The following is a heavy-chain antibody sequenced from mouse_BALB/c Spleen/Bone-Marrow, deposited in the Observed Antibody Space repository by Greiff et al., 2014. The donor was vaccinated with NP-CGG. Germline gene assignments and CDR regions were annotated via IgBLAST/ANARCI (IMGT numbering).Heavy chain of an antibody. CDR2: INPSSGYT. Sequence: QVQLKHSGAELARPGASVKMSCEASGYTFTSYTMHWVKQRPGQGLEWIGYINPSSGYTNYNQKFKDKATLTADKSSSTAYMQLSSLTSEDSAVYYCARAAYYRYDEGAWFAYWGQGTLVTVSA. V-gene: IGHV1-4*01. CDR3: ARAAYYRYDEGAWFAY. CDR1: GYTFTSYT. D-gene: IGHD2-14*01. J-gene: IGHJ3*01.